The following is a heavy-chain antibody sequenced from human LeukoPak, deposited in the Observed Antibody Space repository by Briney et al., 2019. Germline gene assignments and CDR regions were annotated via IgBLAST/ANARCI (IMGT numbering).Heavy chain of an antibody. CDR3: AKDSSSSDPFDY. CDR2: ISYDGSNK. J-gene: IGHJ4*02. CDR1: GFTFSSYG. D-gene: IGHD6-6*01. Sequence: PGGSLRLSCAASGFTFSSYGMHWVRQAPGKGLEWVAVISYDGSNKYYADSVKGRFTISRDNSKNTLYLQMNSLRAEDTAVYYCAKDSSSSDPFDYWGQGTLVTVSS. V-gene: IGHV3-30*18.